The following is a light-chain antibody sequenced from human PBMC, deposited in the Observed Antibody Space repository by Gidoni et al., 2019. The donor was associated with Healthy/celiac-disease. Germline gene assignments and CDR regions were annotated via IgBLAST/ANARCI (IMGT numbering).Light chain of an antibody. V-gene: IGKV3-15*01. Sequence: EIVMTQSPATLSVSPGERATISCRASQSVSSNLAWYQQKPGQAPRLLIYGASTRATGIPARFSGSGSGTEFTLTISSLQSEDFAVYYCQQYNNWPSITFGQGTRLEIE. J-gene: IGKJ5*01. CDR1: QSVSSN. CDR3: QQYNNWPSIT. CDR2: GAS.